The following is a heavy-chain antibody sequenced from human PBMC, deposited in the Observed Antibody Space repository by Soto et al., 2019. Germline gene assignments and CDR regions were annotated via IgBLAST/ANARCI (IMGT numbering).Heavy chain of an antibody. CDR3: ARDIFDN. CDR1: GLTLNYYE. V-gene: IGHV3-48*03. Sequence: GSLRLTCEAAGLTLNYYEMNWVRQAPGKGLEWISYITSSGDRTKYADSVKGRFTISRENAKKSLYLQMTSLSAAETGLYYCARDIFDNWGQGTLVTVSS. J-gene: IGHJ4*02. CDR2: ITSSGDRT.